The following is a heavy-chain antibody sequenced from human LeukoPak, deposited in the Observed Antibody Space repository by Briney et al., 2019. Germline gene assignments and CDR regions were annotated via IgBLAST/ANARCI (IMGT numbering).Heavy chain of an antibody. CDR2: MNPNSGNT. J-gene: IGHJ4*02. Sequence: GASVKVSCKASGYTFSGFYIHWVRQAPGQGLEWMGWMNPNSGNTGYAQKFQGRVTMTRNTSISTAYMELSSLRSEDTAVYYCAGLYGDVDYWGQGTLVTVSS. D-gene: IGHD4-17*01. CDR3: AGLYGDVDY. V-gene: IGHV1-8*02. CDR1: GYTFSGFY.